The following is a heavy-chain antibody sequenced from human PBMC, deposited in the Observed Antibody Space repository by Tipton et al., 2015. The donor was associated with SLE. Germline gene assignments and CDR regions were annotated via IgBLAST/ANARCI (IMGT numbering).Heavy chain of an antibody. CDR1: GFTFSDYY. J-gene: IGHJ4*02. D-gene: IGHD3-22*01. V-gene: IGHV3-11*06. CDR3: ARDGKDYYDSSGYYPVATTGNY. CDR2: ISSSSSYI. Sequence: GSLRLSCAASGFTFSDYYMSWIRQAPGKGLEWVSYISSSSSYIYYAGSVKGRFTISRDNAKNSLYLQMNSLRAEDTAVYYCARDGKDYYDSSGYYPVATTGNYWGQGTLVTVSS.